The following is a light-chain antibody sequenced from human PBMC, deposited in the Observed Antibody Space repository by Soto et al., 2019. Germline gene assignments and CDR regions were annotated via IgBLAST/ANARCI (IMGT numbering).Light chain of an antibody. Sequence: DIQMTQSPSTLSASVGDRVTITCRASQSLSGLLAWYQQKPGKAPKLLIYDASSLESGVPSRFSGSGSETEFTLTISSLQPDDFATYFCQQYSSYWTFGQGTKVEIK. CDR1: QSLSGL. J-gene: IGKJ1*01. CDR3: QQYSSYWT. V-gene: IGKV1-5*01. CDR2: DAS.